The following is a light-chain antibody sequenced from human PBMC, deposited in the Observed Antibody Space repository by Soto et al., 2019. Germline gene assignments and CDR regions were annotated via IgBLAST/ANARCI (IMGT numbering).Light chain of an antibody. CDR3: QQSYSTPLT. V-gene: IGKV1-39*01. J-gene: IGKJ4*01. CDR2: AAS. Sequence: IHMTHSPSSLSSSLVDRVTITCRASQSISSYLNLYQQKPGKAPKLLIYAASSLQSGVPSRFSGSGSGTDFTLTISSLQPEDFATYYCQQSYSTPLTFGGGTKVDIK. CDR1: QSISSY.